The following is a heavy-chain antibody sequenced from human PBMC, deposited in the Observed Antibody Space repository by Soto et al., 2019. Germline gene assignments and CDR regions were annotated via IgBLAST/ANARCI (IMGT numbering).Heavy chain of an antibody. D-gene: IGHD2-15*01. CDR1: VFSLSTTGVG. CDR2: LYWAAYK. J-gene: IGHJ5*02. Sequence: QIPLKDSGPTLVQPTQHLTLSCTLSVFSLSTTGVGVGGIRQPPGKALEWLALLYWAAYKRYTPSLKSRLTITKDTSKTQGVLTTTNRDPVDTATAYCAHRQEPTVVNVDYWFDPWGQGTLVTVSS. V-gene: IGHV2-5*02. CDR3: AHRQEPTVVNVDYWFDP.